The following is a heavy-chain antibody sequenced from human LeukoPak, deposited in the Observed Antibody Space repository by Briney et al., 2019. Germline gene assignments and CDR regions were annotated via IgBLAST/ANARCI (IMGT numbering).Heavy chain of an antibody. J-gene: IGHJ4*02. V-gene: IGHV3-23*01. Sequence: GGSLRLSCAASGFTFGSYAMYWVRQAPGKRLECVSGIFGSGGSAHYADSVKGRFTISRDNSKNTVYLQMDSLRAEDTAIYYCAKTTTGYSSGRYPAWPIDYWGQGTLVTVSS. D-gene: IGHD2-15*01. CDR3: AKTTTGYSSGRYPAWPIDY. CDR2: IFGSGGSA. CDR1: GFTFGSYA.